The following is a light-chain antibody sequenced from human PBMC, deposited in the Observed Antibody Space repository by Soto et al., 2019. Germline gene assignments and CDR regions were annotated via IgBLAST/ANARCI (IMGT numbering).Light chain of an antibody. CDR3: QQYGTSPKT. J-gene: IGKJ1*01. CDR1: QTVGNNF. Sequence: EIVLTQSPGTLSLSPGERATLACRSSQTVGNNFLAWYQQRPGQAPRLLIYGGAYRATGIPDRFSGSGSGTAFTLTIGSLEPEDFAVYYCQQYGTSPKTFGQGTKVDI. CDR2: GGA. V-gene: IGKV3-20*01.